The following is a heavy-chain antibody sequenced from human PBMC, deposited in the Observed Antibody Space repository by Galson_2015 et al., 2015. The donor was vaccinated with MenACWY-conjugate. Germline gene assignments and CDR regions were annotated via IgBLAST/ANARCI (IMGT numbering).Heavy chain of an antibody. J-gene: IGHJ5*02. D-gene: IGHD1-14*01. V-gene: IGHV4-39*01. Sequence: ETLSLTCTVSGDSISSDAYYWGWLRQPPGKGLGWIASINYSGKTLYYPSLKSRFTTSVDTSKSQFSLTLSSVTAADTAVYFCARRTPNLNWFDPWGQGTLVTVSS. CDR3: ARRTPNLNWFDP. CDR1: GDSISSDAYY. CDR2: INYSGKT.